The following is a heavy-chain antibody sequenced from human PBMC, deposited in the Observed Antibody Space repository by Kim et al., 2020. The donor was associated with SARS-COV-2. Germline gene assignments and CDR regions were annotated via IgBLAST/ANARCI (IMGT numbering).Heavy chain of an antibody. CDR1: GFIFADYT. J-gene: IGHJ6*01. V-gene: IGHV3-49*03. Sequence: GGSLRLSCEASGFIFADYTMSWFRQAPGKGLEWVGFIRSLTFGGATDYAASVRGRFVISRDDSKSVAYLQLNSLKTEDTALYSCTREVFTSYSECRSYY. CDR2: IRSLTFGGAT. CDR3: TREVFTSYSECRSYY. D-gene: IGHD2-21*01.